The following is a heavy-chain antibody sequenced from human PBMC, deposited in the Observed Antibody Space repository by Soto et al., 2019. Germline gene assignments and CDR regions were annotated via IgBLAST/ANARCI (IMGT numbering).Heavy chain of an antibody. CDR1: GDSISSSNYY. CDR3: ARHPYSGYDFDY. D-gene: IGHD5-12*01. V-gene: IGHV4-39*01. CDR2: IFYSGNT. Sequence: SETLSLTCTVSGDSISSSNYYWAWIRQPPGKGLEWIGSIFYSGNTYYNPSLKSRLTISMDMSKNQFSLKLSSVTAADTAVYYCARHPYSGYDFDYWGQGTLVTVPQ. J-gene: IGHJ4*02.